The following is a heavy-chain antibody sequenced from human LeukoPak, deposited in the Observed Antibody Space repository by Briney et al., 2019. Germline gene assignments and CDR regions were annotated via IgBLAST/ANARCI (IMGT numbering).Heavy chain of an antibody. CDR2: INHSGST. CDR1: GGSFSGYY. Sequence: SSETLSLTCAVYGGSFSGYYWSWIRQPPGKGLEWIGEINHSGSTNYNPSLKSRVTISVDTSKNQFSLKLSSVTAADTAVYYCARGLGHSSSEDFDYWGQGTLVTVSS. J-gene: IGHJ4*02. CDR3: ARGLGHSSSEDFDY. V-gene: IGHV4-34*01. D-gene: IGHD6-6*01.